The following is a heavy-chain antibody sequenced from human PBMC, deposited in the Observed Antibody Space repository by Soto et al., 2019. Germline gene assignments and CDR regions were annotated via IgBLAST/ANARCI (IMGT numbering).Heavy chain of an antibody. V-gene: IGHV4-4*02. CDR2: IYHSGST. Sequence: QVQLQETGPGLVKPSGTLSLTCAVSGGSISSSNWWSWVRQPPGKGLEWIGEIYHSGSTNYNPSLKSRVTQSVDKSKSQFSLKLSAVTAADTAVYYCARDHSSSSSAVVDYWGQGTLVTGSS. CDR1: GGSISSSNW. CDR3: ARDHSSSSSAVVDY. D-gene: IGHD6-6*01. J-gene: IGHJ4*02.